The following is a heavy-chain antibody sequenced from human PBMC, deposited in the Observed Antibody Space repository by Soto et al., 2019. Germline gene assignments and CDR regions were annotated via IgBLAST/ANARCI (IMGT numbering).Heavy chain of an antibody. CDR3: TKDLWPYLPAGGEFDS. CDR2: ISGSAGST. J-gene: IGHJ4*02. V-gene: IGHV3-23*01. D-gene: IGHD3-16*01. CDR1: GFTFSSYA. Sequence: EVQLLESGGGLVQPGGSLRLSCAASGFTFSSYAMSWVRQAPGKGLEWVSAISGSAGSTYYADSVKGRFTITRDNSNNTLNLQMNSLRAEDTAVFYCTKDLWPYLPAGGEFDSWGQGTLVTVSS.